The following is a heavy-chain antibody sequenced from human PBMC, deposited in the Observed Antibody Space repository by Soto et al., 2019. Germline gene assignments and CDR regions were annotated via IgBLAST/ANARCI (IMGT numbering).Heavy chain of an antibody. CDR1: GFTFSSYG. J-gene: IGHJ4*02. V-gene: IGHV3-33*01. D-gene: IGHD5-18*01. CDR3: ARDGQLWSAPPPWTCDY. CDR2: IWYDGSNK. Sequence: QVQLVESGGGVVQPGRSLRLSCAASGFTFSSYGMHWVRQAPGKGLEWVAVIWYDGSNKYYADSVKGRFTISRDNSKNTLYLKMNSLRAEDTAVYYCARDGQLWSAPPPWTCDYWGQGTLVTVSS.